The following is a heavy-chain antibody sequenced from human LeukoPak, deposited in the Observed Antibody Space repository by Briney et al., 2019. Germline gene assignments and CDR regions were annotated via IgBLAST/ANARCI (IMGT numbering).Heavy chain of an antibody. J-gene: IGHJ2*01. V-gene: IGHV3-30*18. CDR3: AKPQGSYGSFARYFDL. Sequence: PGRSLRLSCAVSGFTFSTYGMHWVRQAPGKGLEWVAAISYDGNNKYYADSVKGRFTISRDNSKNTLYLQMNSLRAEDTAVYYCAKPQGSYGSFARYFDLWGRGTLVTVSS. CDR2: ISYDGNNK. CDR1: GFTFSTYG. D-gene: IGHD5-18*01.